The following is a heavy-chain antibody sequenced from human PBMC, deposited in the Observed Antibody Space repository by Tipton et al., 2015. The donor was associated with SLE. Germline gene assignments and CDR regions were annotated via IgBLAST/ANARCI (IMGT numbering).Heavy chain of an antibody. Sequence: SLRLSCAASGFTFSSYSMNWVRQAPGKGLEWVAVIWYDGSNKYYADSVKGRFTISRDNSKNTLYLQMNSLRAEDTAVYYCARGIAAADYWGQGTLVTVSS. CDR3: ARGIAAADY. CDR2: IWYDGSNK. CDR1: GFTFSSYS. J-gene: IGHJ4*02. D-gene: IGHD6-13*01. V-gene: IGHV3-33*08.